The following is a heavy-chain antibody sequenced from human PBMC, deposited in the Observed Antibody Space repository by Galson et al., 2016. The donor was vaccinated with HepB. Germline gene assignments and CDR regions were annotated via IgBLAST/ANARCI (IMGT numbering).Heavy chain of an antibody. CDR3: ARTSVRSGWIDP. CDR2: IYYTGST. J-gene: IGHJ5*02. D-gene: IGHD3-9*01. CDR1: GDSISSIGYY. Sequence: TLSLTCSVSGDSISSIGYYWTWIRQPPGKGLEWTGYIYYTGSTYYSSPLKSRLAISIDTSKNQFSLKLNSVTAADTAIYYCARTSVRSGWIDPWGQGILVTVSS. V-gene: IGHV4-31*03.